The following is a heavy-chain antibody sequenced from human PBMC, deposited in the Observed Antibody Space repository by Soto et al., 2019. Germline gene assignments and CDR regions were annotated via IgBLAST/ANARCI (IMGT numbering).Heavy chain of an antibody. Sequence: GGSLRLSCAASGFTFTSYAMSWVRQAPGKGLEWVSTVSAGGTTTYFADSVKGRFAISGDNSKNTVYLQMNSLRAEDTAVYYCANQYFDYWGPGTLVTVS. CDR2: VSAGGTTT. V-gene: IGHV3-23*01. J-gene: IGHJ4*02. CDR1: GFTFTSYA. CDR3: ANQYFDY.